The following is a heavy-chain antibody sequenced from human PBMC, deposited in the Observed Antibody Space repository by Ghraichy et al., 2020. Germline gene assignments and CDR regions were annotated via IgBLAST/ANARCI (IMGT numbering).Heavy chain of an antibody. J-gene: IGHJ6*02. D-gene: IGHD5-18*01. V-gene: IGHV3-49*03. CDR1: GFTFGDYA. CDR3: TREYTGGYYYYGMDV. Sequence: GGSLRLSCTASGFTFGDYAMSWFRQAPGKGLEWVGFIRSKAYGGTTEYAASVRGRFTISRDNSKTIAYLQTNSLKTEDTAVYYCTREYTGGYYYYGMDVWGQGTTVTVSS. CDR2: IRSKAYGGTT.